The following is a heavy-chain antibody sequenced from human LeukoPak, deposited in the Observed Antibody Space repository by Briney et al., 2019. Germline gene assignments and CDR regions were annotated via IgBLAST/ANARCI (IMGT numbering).Heavy chain of an antibody. CDR1: GGSFSDYY. J-gene: IGHJ4*02. D-gene: IGHD3-22*01. Sequence: PSETLSLTCTVYGGSFSDYYWSWIRQPPGKGLELIGEINHSGSTNYNPSLKSRVTISVDTSKNQFFLKLSSVTAADTAVYYCARGLDYYDSSGYRLPALGYWGQGTLVTVSS. V-gene: IGHV4-34*01. CDR2: INHSGST. CDR3: ARGLDYYDSSGYRLPALGY.